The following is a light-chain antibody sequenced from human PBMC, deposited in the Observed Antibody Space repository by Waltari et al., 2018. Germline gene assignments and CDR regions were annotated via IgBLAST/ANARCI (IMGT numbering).Light chain of an antibody. CDR1: QNVNNW. V-gene: IGKV1-5*03. CDR3: QQYDYYVWT. CDR2: KAS. J-gene: IGKJ1*01. Sequence: DIHLTQSPSTLSASVGDRVTITCRASQNVNNWVAWYQQKPGKAPKVLIYKASTLESGVPPRFSGSGYGTDFTLTISSLQPDDFAVYYCQQYDYYVWTFGQGTKVEIK.